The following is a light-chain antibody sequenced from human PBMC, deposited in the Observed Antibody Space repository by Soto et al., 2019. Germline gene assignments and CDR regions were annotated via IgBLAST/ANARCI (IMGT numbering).Light chain of an antibody. Sequence: QSVLTQPPSASGTPGQTVTISCSGSSSNIGTNTVNWYQQLPGTAPKLLIYSNNQRPSGVPDRFSGSKSGTSASLAISGLQSEEEADYYCAAWDGSRTGYFFGTGTKVTVL. V-gene: IGLV1-44*01. CDR2: SNN. CDR1: SSNIGTNT. CDR3: AAWDGSRTGYF. J-gene: IGLJ1*01.